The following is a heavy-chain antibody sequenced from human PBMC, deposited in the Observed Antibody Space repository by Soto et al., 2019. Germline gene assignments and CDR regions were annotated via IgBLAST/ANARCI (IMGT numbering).Heavy chain of an antibody. V-gene: IGHV3-23*01. CDR3: AKEVARPTSRKDYFDY. CDR2: ISGSGGST. CDR1: GFTFSSYA. J-gene: IGHJ4*02. Sequence: GGSPRLSCAASGFTFSSYAMSWVRQAPGKGLEWVSAISGSGGSTYYADSVKGRFTISRDNSKNTLYLQMNSLRAEDTAVYYCAKEVARPTSRKDYFDYWGQGTLVTVSS. D-gene: IGHD6-6*01.